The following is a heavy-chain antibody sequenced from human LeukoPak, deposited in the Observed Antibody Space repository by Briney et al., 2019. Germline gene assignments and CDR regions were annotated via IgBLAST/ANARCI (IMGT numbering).Heavy chain of an antibody. V-gene: IGHV4-39*07. CDR1: GGSILSSSYY. J-gene: IGHJ4*02. CDR3: ARDSFGSSWLFDY. CDR2: IYYSGNT. D-gene: IGHD6-13*01. Sequence: SETLSLTCTVSGGSILSSSYYWGWIRQPPGKGLEWIGTIYYSGNTYYNPSLKSRITISIDTSKNQFSLKLNSVTAADTAVYYCARDSFGSSWLFDYWGQGTLVTVSS.